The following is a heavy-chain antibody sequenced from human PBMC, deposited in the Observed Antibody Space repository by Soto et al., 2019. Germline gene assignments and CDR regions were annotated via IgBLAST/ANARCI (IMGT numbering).Heavy chain of an antibody. Sequence: GGSLRLSCVGSGFTFADYGLIWVRQPPGKGLEWVSDINWNGGSLGYADSVKGRFTISRDNAKNSLYLQMDSLRVEDTALYYCARDTGGSGSYSPGDYWGQGTLVTVPS. CDR1: GFTFADYG. CDR2: INWNGGSL. J-gene: IGHJ4*02. CDR3: ARDTGGSGSYSPGDY. V-gene: IGHV3-20*04. D-gene: IGHD3-10*01.